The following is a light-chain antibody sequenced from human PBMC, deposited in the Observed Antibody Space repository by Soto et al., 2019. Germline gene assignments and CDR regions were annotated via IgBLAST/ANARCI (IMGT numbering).Light chain of an antibody. Sequence: SYELPQPPSVLVAPGQTARITCGGEKVENKNVHWYQQKAGQAPVLVVFDDADRPSGIPDRFSGSYSGNTATLTISRVEAGDEADYYCLVWESSSDQYVFGTGTKLTVL. V-gene: IGLV3-21*02. CDR2: DDA. J-gene: IGLJ1*01. CDR3: LVWESSSDQYV. CDR1: KVENKN.